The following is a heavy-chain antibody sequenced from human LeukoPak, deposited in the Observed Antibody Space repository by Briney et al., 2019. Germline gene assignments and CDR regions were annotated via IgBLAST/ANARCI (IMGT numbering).Heavy chain of an antibody. J-gene: IGHJ4*02. CDR3: AHRRVAVTGFDY. CDR2: IYWHDDK. D-gene: IGHD6-19*01. Sequence: TLSLTCAVSGYSISSGYYWGWIRQPPGKALEWLALIYWHDDKLYSPSLKSRLTITKDTSKNQVVLTMTNMDPVDTATYYCAHRRVAVTGFDYWGQGTLVTVSS. CDR1: GYSISSGYYW. V-gene: IGHV2-5*01.